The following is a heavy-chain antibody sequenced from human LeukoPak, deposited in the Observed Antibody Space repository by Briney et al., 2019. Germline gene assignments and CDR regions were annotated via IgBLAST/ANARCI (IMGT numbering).Heavy chain of an antibody. CDR3: ARGLLFYSSSWYTSYEAFDI. Sequence: SETLSLTCAVYGGSFSGYYWSWIRQPPGKGLEWIGEINHSGSTNYNPSLKSRVTISVDTSKNQFSLKLSSVTAADTAVYYCARGLLFYSSSWYTSYEAFDIWGQGTMVTVSS. J-gene: IGHJ3*02. CDR2: INHSGST. D-gene: IGHD6-13*01. V-gene: IGHV4-34*01. CDR1: GGSFSGYY.